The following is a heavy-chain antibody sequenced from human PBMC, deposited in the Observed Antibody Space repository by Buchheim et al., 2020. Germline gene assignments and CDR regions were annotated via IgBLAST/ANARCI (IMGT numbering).Heavy chain of an antibody. CDR3: ARDVAVARIHWFDP. D-gene: IGHD6-19*01. CDR2: IWYGGSNK. CDR1: GFTFSSYG. V-gene: IGHV3-33*01. Sequence: QVQLVESGGGVVQPGRSLRLSCAASGFTFSSYGMHWVRQAPGKGLEWVAVIWYGGSNKYYADSVKGRFTISRDNSKNTLYLQMNSLRAEDTAAYYWARDVAVARIHWFDPWGQGTL. J-gene: IGHJ5*02.